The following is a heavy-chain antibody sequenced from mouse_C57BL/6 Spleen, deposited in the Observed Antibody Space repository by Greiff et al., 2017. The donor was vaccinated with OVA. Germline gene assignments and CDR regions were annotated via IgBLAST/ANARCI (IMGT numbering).Heavy chain of an antibody. V-gene: IGHV8-8*01. D-gene: IGHD3-1*01. CDR3: ARIVTGHHGGYFDV. CDR2: IWWDDDK. J-gene: IGHJ1*03. Sequence: QVTLKESGPGILQPSQTLSLTCSFSGFSLSTFGMGVGWIRQPSGKGLEWLAHIWWDDDKYYNPALKRRLTISKDTSKNQVFLKIANVDTADTATYYCARIVTGHHGGYFDVWGTGTTVTVSS. CDR1: GFSLSTFGMG.